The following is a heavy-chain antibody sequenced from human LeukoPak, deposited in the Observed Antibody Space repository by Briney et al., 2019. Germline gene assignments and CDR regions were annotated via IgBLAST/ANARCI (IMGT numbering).Heavy chain of an antibody. CDR1: GFTFSSCA. D-gene: IGHD1-26*01. V-gene: IGHV3-23*01. CDR2: ISGSGGST. Sequence: GGSLGLSCAASGFTFSSCAMSWVRQAPGKGLEWVSAISGSGGSTYYADSVKGRFTISRDNSKNTLYLQMNSLRAEDTAVYYCAKDRLIVGATFEDYWGQGTLVTVSS. J-gene: IGHJ4*02. CDR3: AKDRLIVGATFEDY.